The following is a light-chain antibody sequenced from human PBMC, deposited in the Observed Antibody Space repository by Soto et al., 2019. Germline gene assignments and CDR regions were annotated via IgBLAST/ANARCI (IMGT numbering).Light chain of an antibody. J-gene: IGKJ1*01. CDR3: QQYSDWWT. Sequence: EIVMTQSPATLSVSPGERATLSCRAGESISNNLAWYQQKPGQAPRLLIYGAATRAAGIPARFSGSGSGTEFTLTINSLQSEDFAVYYCQQYSDWWTFGQGTKVDIK. CDR2: GAA. CDR1: ESISNN. V-gene: IGKV3-15*01.